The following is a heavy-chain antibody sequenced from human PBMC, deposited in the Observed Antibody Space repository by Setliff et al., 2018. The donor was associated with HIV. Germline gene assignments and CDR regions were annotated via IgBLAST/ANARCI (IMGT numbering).Heavy chain of an antibody. Sequence: GASVKVSCKASGSTFTSYAINWVRQAPGQGLEWMGGIIPIFSTANYAQRFQGRFNMTRDTSTGTVYMQLSSLISEDAAVYYCARGRYLPYCNADCYGRLDIWGRGTLVTVSS. CDR2: IIPIFSTA. D-gene: IGHD2-21*02. J-gene: IGHJ2*01. CDR3: ARGRYLPYCNADCYGRLDI. CDR1: GSTFTSYA. V-gene: IGHV1-69*05.